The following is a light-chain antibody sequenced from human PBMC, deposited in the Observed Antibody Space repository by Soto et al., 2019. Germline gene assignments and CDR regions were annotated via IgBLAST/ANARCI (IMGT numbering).Light chain of an antibody. J-gene: IGKJ4*01. CDR2: DAS. CDR1: QSVSSY. CDR3: QQRSNWPLT. V-gene: IGKV3-11*01. Sequence: EIVLTQSPATLSLSPGERATLSCRASQSVSSYLVWYQQKSGQAPRLLIYDASNRATGIPARFSGSGSGTDFTLTISSLEPEDFAVYYCQQRSNWPLTFGGGTKVEIK.